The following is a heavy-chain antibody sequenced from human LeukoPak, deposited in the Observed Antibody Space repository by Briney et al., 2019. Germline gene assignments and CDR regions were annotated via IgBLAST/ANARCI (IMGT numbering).Heavy chain of an antibody. CDR2: ISSSSSYI. CDR3: AREGQQLVPDAFDI. J-gene: IGHJ3*02. V-gene: IGHV3-21*01. Sequence: GGSLRLSCAASGFTFSSYWMSWVRQAPGKGLEWVSSISSSSSYIYYADSVKGRFTISRDNAKNSLYLQMNSLRAEDTAVYYCAREGQQLVPDAFDIWGQGTMVTVSS. D-gene: IGHD6-13*01. CDR1: GFTFSSYW.